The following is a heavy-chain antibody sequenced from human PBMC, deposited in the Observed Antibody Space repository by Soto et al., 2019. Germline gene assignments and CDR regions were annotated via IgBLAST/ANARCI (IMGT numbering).Heavy chain of an antibody. CDR1: GISFSGSG. J-gene: IGHJ4*02. V-gene: IGHV3-73*01. Sequence: VGSLRLSCAASGISFSGSGIHWVRQGSGKGLEWVGRIRTKSNNYATAYAASVKGRFTISRDDSKNTAYLQMNSLKTEDTAVYYCTRLHFIVEPGINYWGQGTLVTVSS. CDR3: TRLHFIVEPGINY. CDR2: IRTKSNNYAT. D-gene: IGHD6-13*01.